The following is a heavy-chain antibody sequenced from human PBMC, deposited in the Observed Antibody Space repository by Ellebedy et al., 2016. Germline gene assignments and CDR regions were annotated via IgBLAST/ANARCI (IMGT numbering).Heavy chain of an antibody. D-gene: IGHD2-21*01. Sequence: GGSLRLSXAASGFSFSTYGMNWFRQAPGKGLEWVSSITFSSTYIYYADSVKGRFTISRDNAKNSLFLQMNSLTVEDTAVYFCARGRLPYCGGDCDSSDWGQGTLVTVSS. J-gene: IGHJ4*02. CDR2: ITFSSTYI. V-gene: IGHV3-21*01. CDR3: ARGRLPYCGGDCDSSD. CDR1: GFSFSTYG.